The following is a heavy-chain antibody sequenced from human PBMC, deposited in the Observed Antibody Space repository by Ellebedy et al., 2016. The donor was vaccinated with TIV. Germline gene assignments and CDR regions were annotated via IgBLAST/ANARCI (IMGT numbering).Heavy chain of an antibody. CDR1: GSSISSGYY. CDR2: IYYIGIT. J-gene: IGHJ4*02. D-gene: IGHD4-23*01. V-gene: IGHV4-61*01. Sequence: MPSETLSLTCSVSGSSISSGYYCGWIRQPPGKGLEFLGYIYYIGITNYNPSLESRVAISIDTSENQFSLRLSSVTAADTAVYYCAAYYGGRFDYWGQGTLVTVSS. CDR3: AAYYGGRFDY.